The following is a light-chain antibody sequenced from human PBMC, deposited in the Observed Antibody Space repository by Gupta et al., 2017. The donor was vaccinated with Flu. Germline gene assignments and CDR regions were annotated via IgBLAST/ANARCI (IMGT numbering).Light chain of an antibody. J-gene: IGKJ5*01. Sequence: EIVLTQSPATLSLSPGERATLSCRASQSVSSDLAWYQQKPGQAPRLLIYDASNRATGIPARFSGRGSGTDFTLTISSLEPEDFAVYYCQQRSNWPVITFGQGTRLESK. CDR1: QSVSSD. CDR2: DAS. CDR3: QQRSNWPVIT. V-gene: IGKV3-11*01.